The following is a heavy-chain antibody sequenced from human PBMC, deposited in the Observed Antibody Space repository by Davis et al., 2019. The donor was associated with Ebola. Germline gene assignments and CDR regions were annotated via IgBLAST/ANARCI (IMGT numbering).Heavy chain of an antibody. V-gene: IGHV1-2*02. J-gene: IGHJ4*02. CDR3: ARGSGFWSGYFMAYFEY. D-gene: IGHD3-3*01. CDR1: GYTFTGYY. CDR2: INPNSGGT. Sequence: ASVKVSCKASGYTFTGYYMHWVRQAPGQGLEWMGWINPNSGGTNYAQKFQGRVTMTRDTSISTAYMEMTGLKSDDTAVYYCARGSGFWSGYFMAYFEYWGQGTVVTV.